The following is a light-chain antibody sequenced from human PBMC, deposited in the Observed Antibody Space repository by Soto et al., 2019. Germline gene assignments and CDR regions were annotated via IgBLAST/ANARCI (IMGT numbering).Light chain of an antibody. CDR2: DSS. CDR1: QSIFNW. CDR3: QQYNLDPYT. Sequence: DIQMTQSPSTLSASVGDRVIITCRASQSIFNWLVLYQQKPGKGPKLLISDSSKFESWVPPRFSGVGFGTDFTLTFCNLQPYYSATYYCQQYNLDPYTFGQGTRLEIK. J-gene: IGKJ5*01. V-gene: IGKV1-5*01.